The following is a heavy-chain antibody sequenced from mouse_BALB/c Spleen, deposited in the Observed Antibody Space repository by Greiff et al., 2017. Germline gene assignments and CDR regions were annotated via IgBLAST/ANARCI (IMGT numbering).Heavy chain of an antibody. J-gene: IGHJ2*01. CDR3: ARHYYGSSYCDY. V-gene: IGHV5-6-2*01. CDR1: GFTFSSYY. Sequence: EVKLVESGGGLVKLGGSLKLSCAASGFTFSSYYMSWVRQTPEKRLELVAAINSNGGSTYYPDTVKGRFTISRDNAKNTLYLQMSSLKSEDTALYYCARHYYGSSYCDYWGQGTTLTVSS. CDR2: INSNGGST. D-gene: IGHD1-1*01.